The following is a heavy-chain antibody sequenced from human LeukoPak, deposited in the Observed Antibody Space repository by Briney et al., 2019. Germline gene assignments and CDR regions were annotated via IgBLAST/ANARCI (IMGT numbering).Heavy chain of an antibody. V-gene: IGHV4-31*03. CDR2: IYYSGST. J-gene: IGHJ4*02. CDR1: GGSISSGGYY. CDR3: ARVPPPGYSYGRHFDY. Sequence: SETLSLTCTVSGGSISSGGYYWSWIRQHPGKGLVWIGYIYYSGSTYYNPSLKSRVTISVDTSKNQFSLKLSSVTAADTAVYYCARVPPPGYSYGRHFDYWGQGTLVTVSS. D-gene: IGHD5-18*01.